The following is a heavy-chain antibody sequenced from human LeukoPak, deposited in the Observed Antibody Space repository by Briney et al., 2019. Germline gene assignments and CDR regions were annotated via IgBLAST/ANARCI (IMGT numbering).Heavy chain of an antibody. J-gene: IGHJ6*03. D-gene: IGHD5-24*01. V-gene: IGHV4-59*01. CDR3: ARGGGMGHYYYYMDV. CDR2: IYYSGGT. CDR1: GGSIISYY. Sequence: SETLSLTCTISGGSIISYYWSWIRQPPGKGLEWIGYIYYSGGTNYNPSLKSRVTISVDTSKNQFSLKLSSVTAADTAVYYCARGGGMGHYYYYMDVWGKGTTVTISS.